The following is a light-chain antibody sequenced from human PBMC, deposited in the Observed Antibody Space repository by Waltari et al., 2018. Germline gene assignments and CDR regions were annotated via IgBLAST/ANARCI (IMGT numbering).Light chain of an antibody. CDR3: AAWDDSLSGHVV. Sequence: QSVLTQPPSASGTPGQRVTISCSGSSSNIGSPYVYWYQHLPGTAPKPLIYTDNQRPSGVPDRFSGSKSGTSASLASSGLRSEDEGDYYCAAWDDSLSGHVVFGGGTKLTVL. CDR1: SSNIGSPY. J-gene: IGLJ2*01. CDR2: TDN. V-gene: IGLV1-47*02.